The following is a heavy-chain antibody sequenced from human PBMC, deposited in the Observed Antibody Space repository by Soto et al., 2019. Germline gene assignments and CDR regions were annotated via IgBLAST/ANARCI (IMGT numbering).Heavy chain of an antibody. CDR3: ASVFGSSNFNY. Sequence: QVELVESGGGLVKPGGSLRLSCAASGLSFSDYYMSWIRQAPGKGLEWIAYITSSSSTIYYADSVKGRFTISRHDAKNSLYLQLDGLGAVGSAVYFAASVFGSSNFNYWGQGTLVTLAS. D-gene: IGHD3-10*02. CDR1: GLSFSDYY. V-gene: IGHV3-11*01. J-gene: IGHJ4*02. CDR2: ITSSSSTI.